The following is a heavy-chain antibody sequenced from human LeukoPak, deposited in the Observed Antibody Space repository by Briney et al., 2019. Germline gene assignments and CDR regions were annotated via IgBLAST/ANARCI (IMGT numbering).Heavy chain of an antibody. CDR2: ISYDGSNK. Sequence: PGGSLRLSCAASGFTFSSYAMHWVRQAPGKGLEWVAVISYDGSNKYYADSVKGRFTISRDNSKNTLYLQMNSLRAEDTAVYYCAREGYYHGFDSWGQGTLVTVSS. CDR3: AREGYYHGFDS. D-gene: IGHD3-10*01. V-gene: IGHV3-30-3*01. J-gene: IGHJ5*01. CDR1: GFTFSSYA.